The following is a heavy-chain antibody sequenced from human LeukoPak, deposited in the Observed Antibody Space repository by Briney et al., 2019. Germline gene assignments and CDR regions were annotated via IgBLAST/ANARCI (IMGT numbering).Heavy chain of an antibody. CDR1: GDSVSSNSAA. J-gene: IGHJ2*01. Sequence: SQTLSLTCAISGDSVSSNSAAWNWIRQSPSRGLEWLGRTYYRSKWYNDYAVSVKSRITINPDTSKNQFSLQLNSVTPEDTAVYYCAREEYDYVWESYRYTDIGYFDLWGRGTLVTVSS. CDR2: TYYRSKWYN. V-gene: IGHV6-1*01. D-gene: IGHD3-16*02. CDR3: AREEYDYVWESYRYTDIGYFDL.